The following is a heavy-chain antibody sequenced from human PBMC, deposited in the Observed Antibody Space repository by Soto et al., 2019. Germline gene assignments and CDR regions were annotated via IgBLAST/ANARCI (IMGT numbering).Heavy chain of an antibody. D-gene: IGHD3-10*01. CDR3: ARDSRVIRYGSGSSYGMDV. V-gene: IGHV1-2*04. J-gene: IGHJ6*02. CDR1: GYTFTGYY. CDR2: INPNSGGT. Sequence: GASVKVSCKASGYTFTGYYMHWVRQAPGQGLEWMGWINPNSGGTNYAQKFQGWVTMTRDTSISAAYMELSRLRSDDTAVYYCARDSRVIRYGSGSSYGMDVWGQGTTVTVSS.